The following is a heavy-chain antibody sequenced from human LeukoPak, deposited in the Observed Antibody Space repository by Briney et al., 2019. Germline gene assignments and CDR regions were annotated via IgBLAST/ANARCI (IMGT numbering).Heavy chain of an antibody. D-gene: IGHD3-9*01. J-gene: IGHJ3*02. V-gene: IGHV3-30-3*01. Sequence: GGSLRLSCAASGFTFSSYAMHWVRQAPGKGLEWVAVISYDGSNKYYADSVKGRFTISRDNSKNTLYLQMNSLRAEDTVVYYCARVPPPGNQEVLRYFDWLLDFNAFDIWGQGTMVTVSS. CDR2: ISYDGSNK. CDR3: ARVPPPGNQEVLRYFDWLLDFNAFDI. CDR1: GFTFSSYA.